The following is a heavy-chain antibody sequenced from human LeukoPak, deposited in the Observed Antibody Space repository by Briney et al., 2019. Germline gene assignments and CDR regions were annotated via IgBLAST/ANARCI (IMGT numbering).Heavy chain of an antibody. CDR3: AQHYFFDY. Sequence: GGSLRLSCVASGFTFSSYWMSWVRQAPGKGLECVANIKQDGSEKYYVDSVKGRFTISRDNAKNSLYLQMNSLRAEDTAVYYCAQHYFFDYWGQGTLVTVSS. CDR2: IKQDGSEK. CDR1: GFTFSSYW. V-gene: IGHV3-7*03. J-gene: IGHJ4*02.